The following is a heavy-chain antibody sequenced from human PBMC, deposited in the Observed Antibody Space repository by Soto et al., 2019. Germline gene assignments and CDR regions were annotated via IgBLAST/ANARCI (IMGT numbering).Heavy chain of an antibody. CDR2: INPNSGGT. CDR3: ARVNGSGYEQTFDY. J-gene: IGHJ4*02. Sequence: QVQLVQSGAEVKKPGASVKISCKASGYTLIGYYMHWVRQAPGEGLEWMGWINPNSGGTNYVQKFQDRVTMTRDTSINTVYMELSRLRSDDTALYYCARVNGSGYEQTFDYWGQGTLVTVSS. V-gene: IGHV1-2*02. CDR1: GYTLIGYY. D-gene: IGHD5-12*01.